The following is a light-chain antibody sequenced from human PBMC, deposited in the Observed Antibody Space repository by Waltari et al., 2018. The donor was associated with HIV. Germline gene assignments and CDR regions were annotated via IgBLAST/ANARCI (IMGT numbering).Light chain of an antibody. CDR2: QDS. CDR1: KLGNRY. V-gene: IGLV3-1*01. J-gene: IGLJ2*01. CDR3: QAWDRSTYVV. Sequence: SFELTQPPSVSVSPGQTATITRSGDKLGNRYAYWYQQKPGQSPVLVIHQDSKRPSGIPERFSGSNSGNTAMLTISGTQATDEADYYCQAWDRSTYVVFGGGTKVTVL.